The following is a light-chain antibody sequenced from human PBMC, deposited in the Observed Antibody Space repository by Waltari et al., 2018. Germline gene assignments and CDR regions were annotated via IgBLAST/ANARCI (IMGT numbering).Light chain of an antibody. J-gene: IGKJ2*01. CDR1: QNIHKF. V-gene: IGKV1-39*01. CDR3: QQSYSTPYT. CDR2: AAS. Sequence: DIHMTQSPSSLSASVGDRVSIPCQASQNIHKFLNWYQQQPGKAPKLLIYAASNLQGGVPSWFSGSGSGTDFTLTISSLQPADFATYYCQQSYSTPYTFGQGTKVEIK.